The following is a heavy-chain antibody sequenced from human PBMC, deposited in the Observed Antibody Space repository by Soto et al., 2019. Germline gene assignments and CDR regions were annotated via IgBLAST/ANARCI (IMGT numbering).Heavy chain of an antibody. CDR2: IYYSGST. CDR1: GGSISSGGYY. Sequence: QVQLQESGPGLVKPSQTLSLTCTVSGGSISSGGYYWSWIRQHPGKGLEWIGYIYYSGSTYYNPSLKGRVTISVDTSKNQCSLKLSSVTAADTAVYYCARFEGSGSYFYNGQEYGMDVWGQGTTVTVSS. V-gene: IGHV4-31*03. J-gene: IGHJ6*02. CDR3: ARFEGSGSYFYNGQEYGMDV. D-gene: IGHD3-10*01.